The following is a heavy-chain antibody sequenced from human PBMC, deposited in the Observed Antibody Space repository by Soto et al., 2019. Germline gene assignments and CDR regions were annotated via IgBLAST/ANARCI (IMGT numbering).Heavy chain of an antibody. J-gene: IGHJ6*02. CDR1: GFTFSSYA. Sequence: GGSLRLSCAASGFTFSSYAMSWVRQAPGKGLEWVSAISGSGGSTYYADSVKGRFTISRDNSKNTLYLQMNSLRAEDTAVYYCANKRGYCSSTSCRYYYYYGMDVWGQGTTVTVSS. CDR2: ISGSGGST. V-gene: IGHV3-23*01. CDR3: ANKRGYCSSTSCRYYYYYGMDV. D-gene: IGHD2-2*01.